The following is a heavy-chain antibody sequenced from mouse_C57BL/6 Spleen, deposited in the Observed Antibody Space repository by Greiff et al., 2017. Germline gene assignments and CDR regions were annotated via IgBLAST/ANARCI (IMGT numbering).Heavy chain of an antibody. CDR2: IRNKANGYTT. J-gene: IGHJ2*01. CDR3: ARSSRDGFCDY. D-gene: IGHD3-3*01. CDR1: GFTFTDYY. Sequence: VQLQQSGGGLVQPGGSLSLSCAASGFTFTDYYMSWVRQPPGKALEWLGFIRNKANGYTTEYSASAKGRFTISRDNSQSILYLQMNALRAEDSATYYCARSSRDGFCDYWGQGTTLTVSS. V-gene: IGHV7-3*01.